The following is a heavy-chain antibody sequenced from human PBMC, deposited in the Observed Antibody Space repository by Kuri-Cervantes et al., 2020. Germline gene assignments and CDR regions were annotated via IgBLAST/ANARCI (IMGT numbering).Heavy chain of an antibody. J-gene: IGHJ4*02. V-gene: IGHV4-39*07. CDR3: ARVFGRRRSGTFDY. D-gene: IGHD1-7*01. Sequence: SETLSLTCTVSGGSISSGDYYWSWIRQPPGKGLEWIGSIYHSGSTYYNPSLKSRVTISVDTSKNQFSLKLSSVTAADTAVYYCARVFGRRRSGTFDYWGQGTLVTVSS. CDR2: IYHSGST. CDR1: GGSISSGDYY.